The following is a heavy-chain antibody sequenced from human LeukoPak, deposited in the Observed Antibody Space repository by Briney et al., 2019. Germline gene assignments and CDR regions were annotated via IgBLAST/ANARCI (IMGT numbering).Heavy chain of an antibody. CDR2: ISFSCGST. D-gene: IGHD3-9*01. Sequence: GSLRLSCAASGFTFSSYAMSWVRQAPGKGLECVPAISFSCGSTYYADSVKGPFTISRDNPNNTPYLQMNSMRAEDTAVYYCAKNANYDILTGYYKADYFDYWGQGTLVTVS. J-gene: IGHJ4*02. CDR1: GFTFSSYA. V-gene: IGHV3-23*01. CDR3: AKNANYDILTGYYKADYFDY.